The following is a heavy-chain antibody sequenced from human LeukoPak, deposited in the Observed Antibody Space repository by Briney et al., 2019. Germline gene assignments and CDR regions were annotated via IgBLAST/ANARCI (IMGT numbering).Heavy chain of an antibody. D-gene: IGHD2-2*01. Sequence: ASVKVSCKASGGTFSSYDINWVRQATGQGLEWMGWMNPNSGNTGYAQKFQGRVTMTRNTSISTAYMELSSLRSEDTAVYYCARGPIVVVPAAMGYYFDYWGQGTLVTVSS. J-gene: IGHJ4*02. CDR1: GGTFSSYD. CDR3: ARGPIVVVPAAMGYYFDY. CDR2: MNPNSGNT. V-gene: IGHV1-8*02.